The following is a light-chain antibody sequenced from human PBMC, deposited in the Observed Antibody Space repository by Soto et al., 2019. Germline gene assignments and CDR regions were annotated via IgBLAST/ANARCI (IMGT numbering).Light chain of an antibody. CDR1: QSLIHSDGDTY. Sequence: DDVMTQSPLSLPVTLGQPASISCRSSQSLIHSDGDTYLNWFQQRPGQSPRRLIYKVSDRDSGVPDRITGSGSGTDFTLKISRVEAEDVGVYYCMQGTHWPWTFGQGTEVEIK. J-gene: IGKJ1*01. CDR2: KVS. CDR3: MQGTHWPWT. V-gene: IGKV2-30*02.